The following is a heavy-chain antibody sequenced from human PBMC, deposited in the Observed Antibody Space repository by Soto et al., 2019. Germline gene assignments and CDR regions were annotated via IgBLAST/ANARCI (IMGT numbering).Heavy chain of an antibody. Sequence: ASVKVSCKASGYTFTGYYMHWVRQAPGQGLEWMGWINPNSGGTNYAQKFQGRVTMTRDTSISTAYMELSRLRSDDTAVYYCARSGGAVDSSGWYYFDYWGQGTLVTVSS. V-gene: IGHV1-2*02. CDR1: GYTFTGYY. D-gene: IGHD6-19*01. CDR3: ARSGGAVDSSGWYYFDY. J-gene: IGHJ4*02. CDR2: INPNSGGT.